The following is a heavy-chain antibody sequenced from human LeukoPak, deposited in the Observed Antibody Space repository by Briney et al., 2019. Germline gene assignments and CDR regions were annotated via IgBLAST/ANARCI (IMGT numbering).Heavy chain of an antibody. D-gene: IGHD3-10*01. Sequence: SETLSLTCTVSGGSISSYYWSWIRQPPGKGLEWIGYIYYSGSTNYNPSLKSRVTISVDTSKNQFSLKLSSVTAADTAVYYCARDPNSSYYYGSGSPYGMDVWGQGTTVTVSS. CDR2: IYYSGST. J-gene: IGHJ6*02. V-gene: IGHV4-59*01. CDR1: GGSISSYY. CDR3: ARDPNSSYYYGSGSPYGMDV.